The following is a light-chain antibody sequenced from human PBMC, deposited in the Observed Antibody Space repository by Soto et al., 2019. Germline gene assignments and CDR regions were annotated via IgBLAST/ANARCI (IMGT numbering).Light chain of an antibody. J-gene: IGKJ2*01. Sequence: EIVMTQSPANLSVSPGERATLSCRASQSVSSNLAWYQQKPGQGPRLLIYGASTRATSIPARFSGSGSGTEFSLIINSLQSEDFAGYYCQQYNKWPPYTFGQGTKLEIK. V-gene: IGKV3-15*01. CDR3: QQYNKWPPYT. CDR2: GAS. CDR1: QSVSSN.